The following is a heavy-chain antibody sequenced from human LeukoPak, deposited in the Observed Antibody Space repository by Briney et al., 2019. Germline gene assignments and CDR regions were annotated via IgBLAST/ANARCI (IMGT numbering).Heavy chain of an antibody. CDR1: GYTFTGYY. V-gene: IGHV1-2*06. D-gene: IGHD5-18*01. CDR3: ARAHVDTAMVTGVCWFDP. J-gene: IGHJ5*02. Sequence: ASVKVSCMASGYTFTGYYMHWVRQAPGQGLEWMGRINPNSGGTNYAQKFQGRVTMTRDTSISTAYMELSRLRSDDTAVYYCARAHVDTAMVTGVCWFDPWGQGTLVTVSS. CDR2: INPNSGGT.